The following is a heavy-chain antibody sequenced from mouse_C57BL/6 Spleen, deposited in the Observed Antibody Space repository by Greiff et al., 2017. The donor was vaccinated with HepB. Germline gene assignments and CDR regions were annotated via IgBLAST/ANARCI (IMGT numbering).Heavy chain of an antibody. CDR2: IDPSDSYT. J-gene: IGHJ3*01. Sequence: QVQLQQPGAELVKPGASVKLSCKASGYTFTSYWMQWVKQRPGQGLEWIGEIDPSDSYTNYNQKFKGKATLTVDTSSSTAYMQLSSLTSEDSAVYYCGRGLHYYGSSPWFAYWGQGTLVTVSA. D-gene: IGHD1-1*01. V-gene: IGHV1-50*01. CDR1: GYTFTSYW. CDR3: GRGLHYYGSSPWFAY.